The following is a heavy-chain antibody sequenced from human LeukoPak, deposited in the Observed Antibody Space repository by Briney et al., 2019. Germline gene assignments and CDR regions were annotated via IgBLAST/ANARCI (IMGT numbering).Heavy chain of an antibody. D-gene: IGHD2-2*01. CDR3: AREANHCSSTSCHFDY. CDR2: IIPIFGTA. CDR1: GGTFSSYA. V-gene: IGHV1-69*05. Sequence: SVKVSCKASGGTFSSYAISWVRQAPGQGLEWMGRIIPIFGTANYAQKFQGKVTITTDESTSTAYMELSSLRSEDTTVYCCAREANHCSSTSCHFDYWGQGTLVTVSS. J-gene: IGHJ4*02.